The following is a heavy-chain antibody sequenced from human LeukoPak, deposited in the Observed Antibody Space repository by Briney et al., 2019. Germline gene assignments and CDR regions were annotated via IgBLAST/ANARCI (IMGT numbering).Heavy chain of an antibody. J-gene: IGHJ4*02. CDR3: AKDLIGIAARDAPDY. D-gene: IGHD6-6*01. CDR1: GYSISSGDY. CDR2: IYHSGST. V-gene: IGHV4-38-2*02. Sequence: SETLSLTCTVSGYSISSGDYWGWIRQPPGERLEWIANIYHSGSTAYNPSLKSRVTISVDTSKNQFSLKLRSVTAADTAVYYCAKDLIGIAARDAPDYWGQGTLVTVSS.